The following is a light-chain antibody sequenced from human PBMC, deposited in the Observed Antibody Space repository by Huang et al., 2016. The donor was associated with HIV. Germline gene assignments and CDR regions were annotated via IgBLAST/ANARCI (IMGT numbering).Light chain of an antibody. CDR2: GAA. Sequence: EIVMTQSPATLSVSPGERATLSCRASQSVSSNLAWYQQKPGQAPRLLIYGAATSATGIPALFSGSGSVTEFTLTISSLQSEDFAVYYCQQYNNWPPLITFGQGTRLEIK. J-gene: IGKJ5*01. CDR3: QQYNNWPPLIT. CDR1: QSVSSN. V-gene: IGKV3-15*01.